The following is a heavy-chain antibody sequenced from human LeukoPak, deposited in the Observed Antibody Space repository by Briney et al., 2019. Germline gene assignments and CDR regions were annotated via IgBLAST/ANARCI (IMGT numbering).Heavy chain of an antibody. CDR3: ARGGIVGATFFDY. J-gene: IGHJ4*02. CDR1: GFTFSSYS. Sequence: GGSLRLSCAASGFTFSSYSMNWVRQAPGKGLEWVSSISSSSSYIYYADSVKGRFTISRDNAKNSLYLQMNSLRAEDTAVYYCARGGIVGATFFDYWGQGTLVTVSS. CDR2: ISSSSSYI. V-gene: IGHV3-21*01. D-gene: IGHD1-26*01.